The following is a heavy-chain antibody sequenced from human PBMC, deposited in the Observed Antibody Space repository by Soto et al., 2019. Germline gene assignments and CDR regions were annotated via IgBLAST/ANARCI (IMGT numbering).Heavy chain of an antibody. CDR2: IDAGNGNT. CDR1: GYTFTSYA. V-gene: IGHV1-3*01. J-gene: IGHJ6*02. CDR3: ARDGSGYNTSYYYYGMDV. Sequence: GASVKVSCKASGYTFTSYAMHWVRQAPGQRLEWVGWIDAGNGNTKYSQKFQGRVTITRDTSASTAYMELSSLRSEDTAVYYCARDGSGYNTSYYYYGMDVWGQGTTVTVSS. D-gene: IGHD3-3*01.